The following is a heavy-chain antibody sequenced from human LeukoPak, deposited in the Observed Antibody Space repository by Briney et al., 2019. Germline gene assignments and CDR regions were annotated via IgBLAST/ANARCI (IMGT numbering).Heavy chain of an antibody. D-gene: IGHD5-12*01. Sequence: GGSLRLSCAASGFSFSSYWMSWARQAPGKGLEWVANIKLDGSEKYYVDSVKGRFTISRDNARNSLYLQMNSLRAEDTAVYYCARDFGHDSALRYWGQGTLVTVSS. J-gene: IGHJ4*02. CDR3: ARDFGHDSALRY. V-gene: IGHV3-7*01. CDR2: IKLDGSEK. CDR1: GFSFSSYW.